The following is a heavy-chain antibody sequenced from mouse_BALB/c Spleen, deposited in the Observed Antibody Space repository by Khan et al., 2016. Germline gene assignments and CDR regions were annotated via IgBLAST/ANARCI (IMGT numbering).Heavy chain of an antibody. V-gene: IGHV9-3-1*01. CDR3: ASRLGFDYAMDY. Sequence: QVQLVQSGPELKKPGETVKISCKASGYTFTNYGMNWVKQAPGKGLKWMGWISPYTGEPTYADDFKGRFAFSLETSAILSHLQLNNLKNENTATYCCASRLGFDYAMDYWGQGTSVTVSS. J-gene: IGHJ4*01. CDR1: GYTFTNYG. CDR2: ISPYTGEP. D-gene: IGHD4-1*01.